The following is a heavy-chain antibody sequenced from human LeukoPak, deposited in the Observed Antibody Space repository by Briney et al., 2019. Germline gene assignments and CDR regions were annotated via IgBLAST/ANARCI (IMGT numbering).Heavy chain of an antibody. CDR2: IKTDGSIT. J-gene: IGHJ4*02. D-gene: IGHD5-18*01. CDR1: GFSFSVFW. CDR3: VRGGGYSYGSFDY. Sequence: GGSLRLSCAASGFSFSVFWMHWVRQAPGKGPVWVSRIKTDGSITNYADSVKGRFTISRDNAKNTLYLQMNSLRAEDTAVYYCVRGGGYSYGSFDYWGQGTLVTVSS. V-gene: IGHV3-74*01.